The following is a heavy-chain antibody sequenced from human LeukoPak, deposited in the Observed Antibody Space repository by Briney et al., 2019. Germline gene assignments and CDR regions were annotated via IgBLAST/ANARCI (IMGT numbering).Heavy chain of an antibody. CDR3: ARERYYGSGDGFYYGMDV. CDR1: GDRVSSNNAA. Sequence: SQTLSLTCAISGDRVSSNNAAWNWIRQSPSRGLEWLGRTYYRSKWYNHYAISVKSRIKMNPDTSKNQLFLRLKSVTPEDTAVYYCARERYYGSGDGFYYGMDVWGQGTTVTVSS. J-gene: IGHJ6*02. CDR2: TYYRSKWYN. D-gene: IGHD3-10*01. V-gene: IGHV6-1*01.